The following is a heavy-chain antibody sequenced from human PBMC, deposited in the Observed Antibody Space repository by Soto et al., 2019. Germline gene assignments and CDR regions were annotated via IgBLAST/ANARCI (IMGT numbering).Heavy chain of an antibody. CDR3: ARVNYYGSGSYYNYYYYGMDV. D-gene: IGHD3-10*01. V-gene: IGHV3-33*01. CDR1: GFTFSSYG. CDR2: IWYDGSNK. Sequence: ALRLSCAASGFTFSSYGMHWVRQAPGKGLEWVAVIWYDGSNKYYADSVKGRFTISRDSSKNTLYLQMNSLRAEDTAVYYCARVNYYGSGSYYNYYYYGMDVWGQGTTVTVSS. J-gene: IGHJ6*02.